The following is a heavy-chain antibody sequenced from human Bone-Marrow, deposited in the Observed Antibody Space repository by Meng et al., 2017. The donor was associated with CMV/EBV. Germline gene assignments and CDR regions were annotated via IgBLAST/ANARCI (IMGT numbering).Heavy chain of an antibody. CDR1: GGSFSGYY. CDR3: ARVGNDFWSGRWLDP. Sequence: SETLSLTCAVYGGSFSGYYWSWIRQPPGKGLEWIGEINHSGSTNYNPSLKSRVTISVDTSKNQFSLKLSSVTAADTAVYYCARVGNDFWSGRWLDPWGQGTLVTVSS. CDR2: INHSGST. V-gene: IGHV4-34*01. D-gene: IGHD3-3*01. J-gene: IGHJ5*02.